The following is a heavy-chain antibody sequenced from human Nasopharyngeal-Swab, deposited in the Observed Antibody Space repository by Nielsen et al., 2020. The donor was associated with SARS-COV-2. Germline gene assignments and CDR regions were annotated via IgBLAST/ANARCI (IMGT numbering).Heavy chain of an antibody. CDR3: ARSGSCTGSNCYNLLDP. J-gene: IGHJ5*02. Sequence: KVSCKASGGTFNNYAISWIRQAPGQGLEWMGRIIPLVDITNYAQKFQGRVTITADKSATTAYMEVSSLRYEDTAVYYCARSGSCTGSNCYNLLDPWGQGTLVTVSS. D-gene: IGHD2-15*01. CDR2: IIPLVDIT. CDR1: GGTFNNYA. V-gene: IGHV1-69*04.